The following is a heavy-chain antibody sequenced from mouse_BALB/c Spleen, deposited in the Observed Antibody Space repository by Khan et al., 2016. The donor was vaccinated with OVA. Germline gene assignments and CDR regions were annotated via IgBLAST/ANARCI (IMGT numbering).Heavy chain of an antibody. CDR1: GFSLTSYG. V-gene: IGHV2-9*02. CDR2: IWAGGST. J-gene: IGHJ2*01. CDR3: ARNREPDYFDY. Sequence: QVQLKESGPGLVAPSQSLSITCTVSGFSLTSYGVHWIRQPPGKGLEWLGVIWAGGSTNYNSALMSRLSISKDNSKSQVFLKMNSLQADDTAMYFCARNREPDYFDYWGQGTTLTVSS.